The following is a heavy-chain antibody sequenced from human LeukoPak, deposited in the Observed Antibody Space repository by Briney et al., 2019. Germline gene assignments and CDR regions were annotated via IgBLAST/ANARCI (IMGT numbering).Heavy chain of an antibody. CDR2: ISGSGSDI. CDR1: GFSFSDSY. V-gene: IGHV3-11*04. Sequence: GGSLRLSCVVSGFSFSDSYMTWIRQTPGKGLEWLAYISGSGSDIYYADSVKGRFTISRDNAKNSLYLQMNSLRAEDTAVYYCARGPYDSSGYYYTVGFGYWGQGTLVTVSS. J-gene: IGHJ4*02. D-gene: IGHD3-22*01. CDR3: ARGPYDSSGYYYTVGFGY.